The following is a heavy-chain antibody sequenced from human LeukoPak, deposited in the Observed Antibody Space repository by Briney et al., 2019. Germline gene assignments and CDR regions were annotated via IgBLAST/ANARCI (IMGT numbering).Heavy chain of an antibody. CDR2: LKEDGTEE. J-gene: IGHJ4*02. CDR1: GFDFSSFS. Sequence: GGSLRLSCAASGFDFSSFSMSWVRQAPGKGLEWVANLKEDGTEEEYLDSVKGRFTIFRDNAKNSLDLQMNSLRAEDTAVYYCAKPPFSSSVYYFDYWGQGTLVTVSS. D-gene: IGHD6-13*01. V-gene: IGHV3-7*01. CDR3: AKPPFSSSVYYFDY.